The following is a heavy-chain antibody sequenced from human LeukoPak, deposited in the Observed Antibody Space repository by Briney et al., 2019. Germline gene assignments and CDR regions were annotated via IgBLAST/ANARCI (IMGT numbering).Heavy chain of an antibody. D-gene: IGHD3-10*01. J-gene: IGHJ3*02. CDR1: GVSLTTRTYF. V-gene: IGHV4-39*01. CDR3: ARPLGSGRWTFDI. Sequence: PSETLSLTCSVSGVSLTTRTYFWAWIRQPPGKGLEWIGTTHYVESTYYNPSLKSRVTISVDTSKNQFSLKLSSVTAADTAVYDCARPLGSGRWTFDIWGQGTMFTVSS. CDR2: THYVEST.